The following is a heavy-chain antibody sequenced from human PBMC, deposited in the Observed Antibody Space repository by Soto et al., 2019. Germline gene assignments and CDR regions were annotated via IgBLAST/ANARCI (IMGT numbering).Heavy chain of an antibody. CDR3: TRNGRSSYGMDV. CDR2: IYPGDSDA. D-gene: IGHD1-1*01. Sequence: LGESLKISCKGSGYSFPTYWIGWVRQMPGKGLEWMGIIYPGDSDARYSPSFQGQVTMSADKSISTAYLQWNSLKATDTAIYFCTRNGRSSYGMDVWGQGTTVTVSS. CDR1: GYSFPTYW. V-gene: IGHV5-51*01. J-gene: IGHJ6*02.